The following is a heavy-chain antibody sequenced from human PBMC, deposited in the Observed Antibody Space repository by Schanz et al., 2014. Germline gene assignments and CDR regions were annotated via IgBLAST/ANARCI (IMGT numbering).Heavy chain of an antibody. CDR2: INTGGDST. J-gene: IGHJ4*02. CDR1: GFTFSTYA. V-gene: IGHV3-23*04. CDR3: AKDRRNADLDY. Sequence: EVQLVASGGGLVQPGGSLRLSCAASGFTFSTYAMAWVRQAPGKGLEWVSSINTGGDSTYYADSVKGRFTISRDNSRDTVYLQMNSLRAEDTAVYYCAKDRRNADLDYWGQGTLVTVSS. D-gene: IGHD1-1*01.